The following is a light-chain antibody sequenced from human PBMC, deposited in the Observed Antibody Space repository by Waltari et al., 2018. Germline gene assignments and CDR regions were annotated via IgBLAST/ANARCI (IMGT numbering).Light chain of an antibody. CDR1: QSVSPY. CDR2: DAS. Sequence: EIVLTQSPATLSLSPGDGATLSSRASQSVSPYLAWYQEKPGQAPRLLLYDASNRATGIPARFSGSGSGTDFTLTISGLEPEDSAVYYCQHRFNWPLTFGGGTKVEIK. J-gene: IGKJ4*01. V-gene: IGKV3-11*01. CDR3: QHRFNWPLT.